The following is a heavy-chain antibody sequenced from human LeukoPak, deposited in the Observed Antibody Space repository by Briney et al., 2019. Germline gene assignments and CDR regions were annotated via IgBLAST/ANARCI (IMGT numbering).Heavy chain of an antibody. V-gene: IGHV3-7*01. J-gene: IGHJ4*02. CDR1: GFTFSSYW. CDR3: ARIHSGTYYMGFDY. D-gene: IGHD1-26*01. Sequence: GGSLRLSCAASGFTFSSYWMSWVRQAPGKGLEWVANIKQDESEKYYVDSVKGRFTISKDNAKNSPYLQMNSLRAEDTAVYYCARIHSGTYYMGFDYWGQGTLVTVSS. CDR2: IKQDESEK.